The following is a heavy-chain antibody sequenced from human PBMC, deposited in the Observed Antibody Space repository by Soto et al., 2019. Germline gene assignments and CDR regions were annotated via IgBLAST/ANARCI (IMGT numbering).Heavy chain of an antibody. J-gene: IGHJ6*02. V-gene: IGHV3-33*01. Sequence: QVQLVESGGGVVQPGRSLRLSCAASGFTFSSYGMHWVRQAPGKGLEWVAVIWYDGSNKYYADSVKGRFTISRDNSKNTLYLQMNSLRAEDTAVYYCARDGGAGTSYYYGMDVWGQGTTVTVSS. D-gene: IGHD6-19*01. CDR3: ARDGGAGTSYYYGMDV. CDR1: GFTFSSYG. CDR2: IWYDGSNK.